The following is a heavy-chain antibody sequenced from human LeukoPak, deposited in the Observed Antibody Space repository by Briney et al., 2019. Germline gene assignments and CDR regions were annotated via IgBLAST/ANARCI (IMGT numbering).Heavy chain of an antibody. CDR1: AYTFTGYY. J-gene: IGHJ4*02. CDR2: LTPDSGGT. D-gene: IGHD6-19*01. Sequence: ASVKVSCKASAYTFTGYYMHWVRQAPGQGLEWMGWLTPDSGGTNYAQKFQGRVTMTRDTSISTAYMEVSRLRSDDTAVYYCAREGSGWYGNFDYWGQGTLVTVSS. CDR3: AREGSGWYGNFDY. V-gene: IGHV1-2*02.